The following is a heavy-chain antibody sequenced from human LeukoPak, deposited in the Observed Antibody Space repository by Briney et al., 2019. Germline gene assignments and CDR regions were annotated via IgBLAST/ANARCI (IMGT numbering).Heavy chain of an antibody. CDR3: ARQYSGSYFFAGFDP. D-gene: IGHD1-26*01. CDR2: ISWNSGSI. CDR1: GFTFDDYA. Sequence: PGGSLGLSCAASGFTFDDYAMHWVRQAPGKGLEWVSGISWNSGSIGYADSVKGRFTISRDNAKNSLYLQMNSLRVGDTAVYYCARQYSGSYFFAGFDPWGQGTLVTVSS. J-gene: IGHJ5*02. V-gene: IGHV3-9*01.